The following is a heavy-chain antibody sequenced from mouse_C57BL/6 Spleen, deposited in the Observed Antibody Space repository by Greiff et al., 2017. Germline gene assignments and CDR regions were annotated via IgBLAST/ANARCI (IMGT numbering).Heavy chain of an antibody. CDR1: GFTFTSYW. D-gene: IGHD1-1*01. J-gene: IGHJ1*03. V-gene: IGHV1-72*01. Sequence: QVQLQQSGAELVKPGASVKLSCKASGFTFTSYWMHWVKQRPGRGLEWIGRIVPNSGGTKYNAKFKSKATLTVDKPSSTAYMQLSSLTSEDSAVYYCARDYYYGSSYVGVDVWGTGTTVTVSS. CDR2: IVPNSGGT. CDR3: ARDYYYGSSYVGVDV.